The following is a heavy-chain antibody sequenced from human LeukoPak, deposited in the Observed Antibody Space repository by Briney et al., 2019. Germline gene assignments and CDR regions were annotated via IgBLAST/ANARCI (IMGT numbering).Heavy chain of an antibody. J-gene: IGHJ5*02. CDR3: AKDSKGATINWFDP. CDR1: GFTFSSYA. D-gene: IGHD1-26*01. CDR2: ISGSGGST. Sequence: GGSLRLSRAASGFTFSSYAMSWVRQAPGKGLEWVSAISGSGGSTYYADSVKGRFTISGDNSKNTLYLQMNSLRAEDTAVYYCAKDSKGATINWFDPWGQGTLVTVSS. V-gene: IGHV3-23*01.